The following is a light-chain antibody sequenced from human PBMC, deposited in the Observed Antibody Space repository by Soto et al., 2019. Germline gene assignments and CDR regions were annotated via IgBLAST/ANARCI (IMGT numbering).Light chain of an antibody. J-gene: IGKJ4*01. V-gene: IGKV3D-15*01. CDR2: DAS. Sequence: EIVLTQSPGTLSLSPGERATLSCRASQSVSYYLAWYQQKPGQAPQLLIYDASSRATGVPDRFSGSGSGTEFTLTINSLQSEDFAVYYCQQYDNWPVTFGGGTKVDIK. CDR1: QSVSYY. CDR3: QQYDNWPVT.